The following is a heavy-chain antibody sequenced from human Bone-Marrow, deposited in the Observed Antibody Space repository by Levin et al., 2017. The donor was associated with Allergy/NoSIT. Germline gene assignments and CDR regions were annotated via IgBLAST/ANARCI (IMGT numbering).Heavy chain of an antibody. CDR1: GFTVSSNY. V-gene: IGHV3-53*01. Sequence: GGSLRLSCTASGFTVSSNYMSWVRQAPGKGLEWVSLVYPHGTTYSAGSLQGRFTISRDNSKNTVYLQMNSLTADDTAVYFCARGVVVAGTSLKYGMDVWGQGTTVTVSS. CDR3: ARGVVVAGTSLKYGMDV. D-gene: IGHD6-19*01. CDR2: VYPHGTT. J-gene: IGHJ6*02.